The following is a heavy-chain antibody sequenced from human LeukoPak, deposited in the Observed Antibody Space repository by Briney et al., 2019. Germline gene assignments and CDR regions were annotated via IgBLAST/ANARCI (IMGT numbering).Heavy chain of an antibody. Sequence: GGSLRLSCAASGFTFSNYGMSWVRQAPGKGLEWVSAISNSGGSTYYADSVKGRFTISRDNSKNTLYLQMNSLRAEDTAVYYCARAYSGYDGMDVRGKGTTVTISS. J-gene: IGHJ6*04. CDR2: ISNSGGST. V-gene: IGHV3-23*01. CDR1: GFTFSNYG. D-gene: IGHD1-26*01. CDR3: ARAYSGYDGMDV.